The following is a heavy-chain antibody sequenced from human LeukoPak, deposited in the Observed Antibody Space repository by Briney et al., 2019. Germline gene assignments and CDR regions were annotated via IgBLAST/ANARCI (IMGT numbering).Heavy chain of an antibody. Sequence: GGSLRLSCAASGFTFSSYGMHWVRQAPGKGLEWVAFIRYDGSNKYYADSVKGRFTISRDNSKNTLYLQMNSLRAEDTAVYYCAKGSRDGYIYVIVAMDYWGQGTLVTVSS. J-gene: IGHJ4*02. CDR1: GFTFSSYG. D-gene: IGHD5-24*01. CDR3: AKGSRDGYIYVIVAMDY. V-gene: IGHV3-30*02. CDR2: IRYDGSNK.